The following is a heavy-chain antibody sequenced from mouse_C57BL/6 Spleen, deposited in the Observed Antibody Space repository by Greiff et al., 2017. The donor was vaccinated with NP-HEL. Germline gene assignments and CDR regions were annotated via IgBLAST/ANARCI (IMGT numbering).Heavy chain of an antibody. D-gene: IGHD1-1*01. V-gene: IGHV5-6*02. J-gene: IGHJ1*03. CDR3: ARGGTTVVDWYFDV. CDR1: GFTFSSYG. Sequence: DVKLVESGGDLVKPGGSLKLSCAASGFTFSSYGMSWVRQTPDKRLEWVATISSGGSYTYYPDSVKGRFTISRDTAKNTLYLQMSSLKSEDTAMYYCARGGTTVVDWYFDVWGTGTTVTVSS. CDR2: ISSGGSYT.